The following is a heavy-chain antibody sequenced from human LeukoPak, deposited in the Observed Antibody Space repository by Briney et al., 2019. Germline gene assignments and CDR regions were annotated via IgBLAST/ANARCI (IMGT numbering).Heavy chain of an antibody. V-gene: IGHV3-15*07. CDR2: IKSRTDGGTT. CDR3: TTDLLAAVGLASFFDF. D-gene: IGHD6-13*01. Sequence: GGSLRLSCTTSGFNFNNAWMNWVRQAPGKGLEWVGRIKSRTDGGTTVYSAPVKGRFTISRDDSRSTLYLQMNSLKIEDTAVYYCTTDLLAAVGLASFFDFWGQGALVTVSS. J-gene: IGHJ4*02. CDR1: GFNFNNAW.